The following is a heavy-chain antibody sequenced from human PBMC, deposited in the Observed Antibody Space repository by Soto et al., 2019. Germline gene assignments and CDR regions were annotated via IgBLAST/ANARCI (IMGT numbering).Heavy chain of an antibody. J-gene: IGHJ4*02. CDR1: GFNFSDFY. Sequence: QVQLVEAGGALVKPGGSLRLSCAASGFNFSDFYISWIRQAPGKGLEWVSFISATGETTYYAESVKGRFTISRDNAQKSLEWHINSVRDEATSKDGGLSHPQGSRRKSNLHFSGQGTLVTAAS. V-gene: IGHV3-11*01. CDR2: ISATGETT. CDR3: LSHPQGSRRKSNLHF. D-gene: IGHD1-1*01.